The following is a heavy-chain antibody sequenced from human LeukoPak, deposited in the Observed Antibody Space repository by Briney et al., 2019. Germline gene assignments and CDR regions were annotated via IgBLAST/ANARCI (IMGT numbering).Heavy chain of an antibody. V-gene: IGHV3-74*01. CDR2: ISGDGSTT. CDR1: GFTSNYW. D-gene: IGHD5-12*01. CDR3: TRGYSGYGNFDC. J-gene: IGHJ4*02. Sequence: GGSLRLSCAAIGFTSNYWMHWVRQAPGKGLVWVSRISGDGSTTFYADSVKGRFTISRDNSRNTLYLQMNSLRAEDTAVYYCTRGYSGYGNFDCWGQGTLVTVSS.